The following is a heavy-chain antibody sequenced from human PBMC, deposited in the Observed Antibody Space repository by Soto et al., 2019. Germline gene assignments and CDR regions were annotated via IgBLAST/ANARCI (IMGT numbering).Heavy chain of an antibody. V-gene: IGHV3-48*01. CDR1: GFTFSSYS. J-gene: IGHJ4*02. D-gene: IGHD6-13*01. Sequence: GGSLRLSCAASGFTFSSYSLSWVRQAPGTGLEWVSYISSGSSTIYYADSVKGRFTISRDNAKNSLHLQMNSLRAEDTAVYYCARARQEAAGYYFDDWGQGALGTVSS. CDR2: ISSGSSTI. CDR3: ARARQEAAGYYFDD.